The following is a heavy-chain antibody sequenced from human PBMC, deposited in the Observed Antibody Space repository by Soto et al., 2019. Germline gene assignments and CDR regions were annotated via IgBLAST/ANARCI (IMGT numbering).Heavy chain of an antibody. CDR1: GGSVSSVQYF. CDR2: IYNNGNT. J-gene: IGHJ4*02. CDR3: ARTVMPVGNLAAFDH. Sequence: KASETLSLTCIVAGGSVSSVQYFWSWIRQPPGKGLEWIAYIYNNGNTNYNPSLKSRATISVDTSKNPCSLKLTSVTAADSAVYFCARTVMPVGNLAAFDHWGQGVLVTVSA. D-gene: IGHD7-27*01. V-gene: IGHV4-61*01.